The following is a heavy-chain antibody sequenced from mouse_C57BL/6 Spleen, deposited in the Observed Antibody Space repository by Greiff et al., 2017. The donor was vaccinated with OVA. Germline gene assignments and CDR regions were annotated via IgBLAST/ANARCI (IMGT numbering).Heavy chain of an antibody. D-gene: IGHD4-1*01. CDR2: IRNQANGYTT. CDR3: ARYWDPSYYYAMDY. V-gene: IGHV7-3*01. Sequence: DVQLVESGGGLVQPGGSLSLSCAASGFTFTDYYMSWVRQPPGKALEWLGFIRNQANGYTTEYSASVKGRFTISRDNSQSILYLQMNALRAEDSATYYCARYWDPSYYYAMDYWGQGTSVTVSS. CDR1: GFTFTDYY. J-gene: IGHJ4*01.